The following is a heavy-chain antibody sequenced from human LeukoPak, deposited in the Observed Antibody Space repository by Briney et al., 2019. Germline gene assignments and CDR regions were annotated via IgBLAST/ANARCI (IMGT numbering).Heavy chain of an antibody. CDR1: GGSFSGYY. D-gene: IGHD1-26*01. V-gene: IGHV4-34*01. CDR2: TNHSGST. Sequence: SETLSLTCAVYGGSFSGYYWSWIRQPPGKGLEWIGETNHSGSTNYNPSLKSRVTISVGTSKNQFSLKLSSVTAADTAVYYCASSLSGSPYYFDYWGQGTLVTVSS. J-gene: IGHJ4*02. CDR3: ASSLSGSPYYFDY.